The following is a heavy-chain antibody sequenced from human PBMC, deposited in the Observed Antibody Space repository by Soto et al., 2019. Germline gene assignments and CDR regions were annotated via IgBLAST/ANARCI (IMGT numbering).Heavy chain of an antibody. CDR3: AREPQFLTLLSGVVITPPPGAFDI. J-gene: IGHJ3*02. CDR1: GGSVSSGSYY. Sequence: QVQLQESGPGLVKPSETLSLTCTVSGGSVSSGSYYWSWIRQPPGKGLEWIGYIYYSGSTNYNPSLKSRVTISVDTSKNQFSLKLSSVTAADTAVYYCAREPQFLTLLSGVVITPPPGAFDIWGQGTMVTVSS. D-gene: IGHD3-3*01. V-gene: IGHV4-61*01. CDR2: IYYSGST.